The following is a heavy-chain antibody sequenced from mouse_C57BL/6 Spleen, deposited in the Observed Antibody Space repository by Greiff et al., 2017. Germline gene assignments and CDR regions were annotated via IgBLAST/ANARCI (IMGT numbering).Heavy chain of an antibody. D-gene: IGHD2-4*01. CDR2: IRNKANGYTT. CDR1: GFTFTDYY. CDR3: SRYPPPYYDVHYAMDY. V-gene: IGHV7-3*01. J-gene: IGHJ4*01. Sequence: EVQLVESGGGLVQPGGSLSLSCAASGFTFTDYYMSWVRQPPGKALEWLGFIRNKANGYTTAYSAPVTGRFTISRDNSQIILYLRMNALRAEDSATYYCSRYPPPYYDVHYAMDYWGQGTSVTVSS.